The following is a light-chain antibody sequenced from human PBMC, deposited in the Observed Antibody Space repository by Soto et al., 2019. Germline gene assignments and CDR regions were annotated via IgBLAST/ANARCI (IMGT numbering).Light chain of an antibody. Sequence: IQLTQSPSFLSASVGDRVTITCRASQGISSYLAWYQQKPGKAPNLLIYDASSLEGGVPSRFSGSGSGTEFTLTVSSLQPDDFATYYCQQYNSYSRTFGQGTKVDIK. CDR3: QQYNSYSRT. CDR1: QGISSY. J-gene: IGKJ1*01. V-gene: IGKV1-9*01. CDR2: DAS.